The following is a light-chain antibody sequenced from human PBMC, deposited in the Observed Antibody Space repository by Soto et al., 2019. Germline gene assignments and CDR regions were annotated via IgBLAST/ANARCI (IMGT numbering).Light chain of an antibody. Sequence: EIVLTQSPATLSLSPGERVTLSCRASQSVSSYLAWYQQKPGQDPRLLIYDASNRATGIPARFSGSGSGTDFTLTISSLEPEDFAVYYCQQRSNWPPITFGQGTRLEIK. V-gene: IGKV3-11*01. J-gene: IGKJ5*01. CDR1: QSVSSY. CDR2: DAS. CDR3: QQRSNWPPIT.